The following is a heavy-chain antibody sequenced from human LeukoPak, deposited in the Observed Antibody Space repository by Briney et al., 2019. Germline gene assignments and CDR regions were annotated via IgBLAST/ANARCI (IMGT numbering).Heavy chain of an antibody. CDR1: GGTFSSYT. D-gene: IGHD3-16*01. J-gene: IGHJ3*02. CDR3: ASRGRGEPRDAFDI. CDR2: IIPILGIE. V-gene: IGHV1-69*10. Sequence: ASVTVSFKASGGTFSSYTISGVRQAPGQGLEWMGGIIPILGIENNAHKFQDRVTITADKSASTAYMELSSLRSERTAVYYCASRGRGEPRDAFDIWGQGTMVTVSS.